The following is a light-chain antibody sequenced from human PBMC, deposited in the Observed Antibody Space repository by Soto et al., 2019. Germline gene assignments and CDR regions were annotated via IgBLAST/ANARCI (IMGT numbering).Light chain of an antibody. CDR3: QQYGSSRWT. V-gene: IGKV3-20*01. CDR2: GAS. Sequence: EIVLTQSPGTLSLSPGERATLSCRASQSVSSSYLAWYQQKPGQAPRLLIYGASSRAIGIPDRFGGSGSGTDFTLTISRLEPEDFAVYYCQQYGSSRWTFGQGTKVDIK. CDR1: QSVSSSY. J-gene: IGKJ1*01.